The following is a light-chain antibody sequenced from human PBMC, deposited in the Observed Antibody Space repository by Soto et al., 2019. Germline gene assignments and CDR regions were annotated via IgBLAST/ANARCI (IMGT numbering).Light chain of an antibody. CDR2: GAS. CDR3: QQYGSSLWT. V-gene: IGKV3-20*01. J-gene: IGKJ1*01. Sequence: EIVLTQSPGTLSLSPGERATLSCRASQSVSSSYLAWYQQKPGQAPRLLIYGASSRATGIPDRFSGSGSGTDFTLTISRLEPEDFAVYYCQQYGSSLWTLGELTKVDIK. CDR1: QSVSSSY.